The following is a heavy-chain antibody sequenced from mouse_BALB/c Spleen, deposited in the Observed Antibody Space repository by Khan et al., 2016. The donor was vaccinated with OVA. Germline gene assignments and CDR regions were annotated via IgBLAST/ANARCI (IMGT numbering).Heavy chain of an antibody. V-gene: IGHV3-1*02. CDR3: ARTARIKY. CDR1: GYSITSGYG. Sequence: EVQLQESGPGLVKPSQSLSLTCTVTGYSITSGYGWYWTREFPGNKLEWIGHISYSGSTNYNPYLKSRISIPRDTSKNQSFLRLNSVTTKDTATYYCARTARIKYWGQGTTLTVSS. J-gene: IGHJ2*01. CDR2: ISYSGST. D-gene: IGHD1-2*01.